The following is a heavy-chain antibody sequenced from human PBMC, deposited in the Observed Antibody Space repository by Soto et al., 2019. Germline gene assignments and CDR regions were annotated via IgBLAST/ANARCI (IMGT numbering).Heavy chain of an antibody. CDR1: GFTFDDYA. CDR3: AKESLFNYYGSGSYYWYYFDY. V-gene: IGHV3-9*01. D-gene: IGHD3-10*01. Sequence: SLRLSCAASGFTFDDYAMHWVGQAPGKGLEWVSGISWNSGSIGYADSVKGRFTISRDNAKNSLYLQMNSLRAEDTALYYCAKESLFNYYGSGSYYWYYFDYWGQGTLVTVSS. CDR2: ISWNSGSI. J-gene: IGHJ4*02.